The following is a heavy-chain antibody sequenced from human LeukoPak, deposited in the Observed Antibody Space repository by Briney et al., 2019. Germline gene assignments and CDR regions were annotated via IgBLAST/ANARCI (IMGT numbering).Heavy chain of an antibody. CDR3: ARGASYEVFDSYDY. CDR2: ISTSSSYI. CDR1: AFTLSSYS. J-gene: IGHJ4*02. V-gene: IGHV3-21*01. D-gene: IGHD5-12*01. Sequence: KTGGSLSLSCAASAFTLSSYSMNWVRQAAGKGLEWDSSISTSSSYIYYTDSGKGRFTISRNNAKNSLYLQMNSLRAEDTAVYYCARGASYEVFDSYDYWGQGTLVTVSS.